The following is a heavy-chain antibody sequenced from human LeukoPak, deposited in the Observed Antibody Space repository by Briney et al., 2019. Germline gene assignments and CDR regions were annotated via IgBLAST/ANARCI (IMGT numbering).Heavy chain of an antibody. CDR2: ISSSGSTI. CDR1: GFTFSDYY. Sequence: PGGALRLSCAASGFTFSDYYMSWIRQAPGKGLEWGSYISSSGSTIYYADSVKGRFTISRDNAKNSLYLQMNSLRAEDTAVYYCARQKRLHYYDSSGYSDYWGQGTLVTVSS. V-gene: IGHV3-11*04. CDR3: ARQKRLHYYDSSGYSDY. J-gene: IGHJ4*02. D-gene: IGHD3-22*01.